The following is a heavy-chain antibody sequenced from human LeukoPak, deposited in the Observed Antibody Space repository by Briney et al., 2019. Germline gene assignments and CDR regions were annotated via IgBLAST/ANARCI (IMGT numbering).Heavy chain of an antibody. CDR1: SSSSYY. CDR3: AKTNGYYSD. D-gene: IGHD3-22*01. J-gene: IGHJ4*02. V-gene: IGHV3-23*01. CDR2: ISGSGGTT. Sequence: SSSSYYWGWIRQPPGKGLEWVSGISGSGGTTYYADSVKGRFTISRDNSKNSLSLQVSSLRAEDTAVYYCAKTNGYYSDWGQGTLVTVSS.